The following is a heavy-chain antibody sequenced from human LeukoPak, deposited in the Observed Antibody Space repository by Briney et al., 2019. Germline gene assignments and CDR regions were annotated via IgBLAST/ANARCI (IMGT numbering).Heavy chain of an antibody. J-gene: IGHJ4*02. D-gene: IGHD3-10*01. CDR2: IYHSGST. CDR1: GYSISSGYY. CDR3: VRGAKVVRGVIISPFDY. Sequence: SETLSLTCTVSGYSISSGYYWGWIRQPPGKGLEWIGSIYHSGSTYYNPSLKSRVTISVDMSKNQFSLKLSSVTAADTAVYYCVRGAKVVRGVIISPFDYWGQGTLVTVSS. V-gene: IGHV4-38-2*02.